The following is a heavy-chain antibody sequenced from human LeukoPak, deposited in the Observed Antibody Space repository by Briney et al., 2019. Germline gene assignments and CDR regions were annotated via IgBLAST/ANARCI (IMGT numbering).Heavy chain of an antibody. Sequence: GRSLRLSCAASGFTFSSYAMHWVRQAPGKGLEWVADISYDGSDKYYADSVKGRLTISRDNSKSTLYLQMNSLRAEDTATYYCARSPYYDILAGFYYYFDYWGQGTLVTVSS. J-gene: IGHJ4*02. CDR1: GFTFSSYA. D-gene: IGHD3-9*01. V-gene: IGHV3-30-3*01. CDR2: ISYDGSDK. CDR3: ARSPYYDILAGFYYYFDY.